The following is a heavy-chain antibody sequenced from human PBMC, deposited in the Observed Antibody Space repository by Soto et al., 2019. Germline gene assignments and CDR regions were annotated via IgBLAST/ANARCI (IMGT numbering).Heavy chain of an antibody. V-gene: IGHV4-59*08. Sequence: SETLSLTCTVSGGSITYYYWNWIRQPPGKGLEWIGFIHYTGSTNYNPSLKSRVTISVDTSNNQFSLKLSSVTAADTAVYYCARTRVYDFWSGYYTYWGQGTLVTVSS. CDR1: GGSITYYY. J-gene: IGHJ4*02. D-gene: IGHD3-3*01. CDR3: ARTRVYDFWSGYYTY. CDR2: IHYTGST.